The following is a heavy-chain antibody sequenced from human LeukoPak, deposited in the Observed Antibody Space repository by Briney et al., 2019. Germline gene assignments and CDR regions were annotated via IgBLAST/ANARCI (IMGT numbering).Heavy chain of an antibody. D-gene: IGHD3-10*01. CDR3: AKDRSYGSGSYWFWSDAFDI. CDR1: GFTFSSYA. V-gene: IGHV3-23*01. J-gene: IGHJ3*02. Sequence: GGSLRLSCAASGFTFSSYAMSWVRQAPGKGLEWVSSISGSGGSTYYADSVKGRFTISRDNSKNTLYLQMNSLRAEDTAVYYCAKDRSYGSGSYWFWSDAFDIWGQGTMVTVSS. CDR2: ISGSGGST.